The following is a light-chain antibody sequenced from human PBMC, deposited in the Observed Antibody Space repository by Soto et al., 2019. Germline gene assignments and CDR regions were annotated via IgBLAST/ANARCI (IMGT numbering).Light chain of an antibody. CDR1: QSISYW. CDR2: KAS. J-gene: IGKJ1*01. Sequence: DIQMTQSPSTLSASVGDRVTITCRASQSISYWLAWYQQKPGKAPNLLIYKASSLESGVPSRFSGSGSGTEFTLTISSLQPDDFATYYCQQNNNCWTFGQGTKVEIK. CDR3: QQNNNCWT. V-gene: IGKV1-5*03.